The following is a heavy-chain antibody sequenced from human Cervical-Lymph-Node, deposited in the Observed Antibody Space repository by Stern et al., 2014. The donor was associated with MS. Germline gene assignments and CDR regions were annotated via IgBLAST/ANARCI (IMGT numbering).Heavy chain of an antibody. J-gene: IGHJ6*02. CDR1: GYTFTSYG. Sequence: QVQLVQSGAEVKKPGASVKVSCKASGYTFTSYGISWVRQAPGQGLEGMGWISAYNGNTNYAQKLQGRVTMTTDTSTSTAYMELRSLRSDDTAVYYCARPYSGYDHYYYYGMDVWGQGTTVTVSS. V-gene: IGHV1-18*01. CDR3: ARPYSGYDHYYYYGMDV. CDR2: ISAYNGNT. D-gene: IGHD5-12*01.